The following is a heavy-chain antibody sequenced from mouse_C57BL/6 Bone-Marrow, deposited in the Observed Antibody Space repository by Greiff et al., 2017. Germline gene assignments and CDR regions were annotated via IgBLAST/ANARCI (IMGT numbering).Heavy chain of an antibody. J-gene: IGHJ3*01. CDR1: GYTFTDYE. V-gene: IGHV1-23*01. CDR2: IDPETCGT. CDR3: ARAHYGSFAY. D-gene: IGHD1-1*01. Sequence: VKLQEPGAELVRPGASVKLSCKASGYTFTDYEMHCVKQTPVHGLEWIGAIDPETCGTASNQKFKGKATLTADKSSSTAYMQLSSLTSEDSAVYFCARAHYGSFAYWGQGTLVTVSA.